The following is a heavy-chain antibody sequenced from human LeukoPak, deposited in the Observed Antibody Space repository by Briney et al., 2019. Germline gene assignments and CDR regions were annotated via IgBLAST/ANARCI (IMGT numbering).Heavy chain of an antibody. V-gene: IGHV3-23*01. CDR2: ISGSGGIT. CDR3: ARETSDWGSYDFDY. D-gene: IGHD7-27*01. CDR1: GFTFNNYA. Sequence: GGSLRLSCAASGFTFNNYAMSWVRQAPGKGLEWVSVISGSGGITYNEDSVKGRLTISRDNSKNTLYLQMNSLRAGDTAVYYCARETSDWGSYDFDYWGQGTLVTVSS. J-gene: IGHJ4*02.